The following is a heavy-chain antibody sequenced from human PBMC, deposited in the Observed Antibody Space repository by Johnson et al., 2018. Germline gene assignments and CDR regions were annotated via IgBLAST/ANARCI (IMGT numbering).Heavy chain of an antibody. CDR1: GFTFSSYG. J-gene: IGHJ6*03. D-gene: IGHD3-10*01. Sequence: QVQLQESGGGVVQPGRSLRLSCAASGFTFSSYGMHWVRQAPGKGLEWVAVISYDGSNKYYADSVKGRFTISRDNSKNTLYLQMNSLRAEDTAVYYCAKEHGSGSYYNGIQSDYYYMDVWGKGTTVTVSS. CDR3: AKEHGSGSYYNGIQSDYYYMDV. V-gene: IGHV3-30*18. CDR2: ISYDGSNK.